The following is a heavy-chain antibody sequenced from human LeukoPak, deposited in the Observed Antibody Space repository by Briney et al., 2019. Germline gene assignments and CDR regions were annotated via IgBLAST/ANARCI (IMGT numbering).Heavy chain of an antibody. CDR1: GYTFTNYG. CDR2: INAYNGNT. J-gene: IGHJ3*02. CDR3: ARGDQSYYYDSREDAFDI. Sequence: ASVTVSFKASGYTFTNYGISGVRQAPGQGGEGMGWINAYNGNTTSAQKLQGRVTITTDTSTSTAYMELRSLRSDDTAVYYCARGDQSYYYDSREDAFDIWGQGTMVTVSS. D-gene: IGHD3-22*01. V-gene: IGHV1-18*01.